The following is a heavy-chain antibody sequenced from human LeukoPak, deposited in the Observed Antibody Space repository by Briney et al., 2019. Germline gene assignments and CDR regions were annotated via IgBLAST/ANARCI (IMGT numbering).Heavy chain of an antibody. D-gene: IGHD2-15*01. CDR2: INPNSGGT. CDR3: ARDRVVVAASPTRKRSDAFDI. J-gene: IGHJ3*02. V-gene: IGHV1-2*02. CDR1: GYTFTGYY. Sequence: GASVKVSCKASGYTFTGYYMHWVRQAPGQGLEWMGWINPNSGGTNYAQKFQGRVTITADKSTSTAYMELSSLRSEDTAVYYCARDRVVVAASPTRKRSDAFDIWGQGTMVTVSS.